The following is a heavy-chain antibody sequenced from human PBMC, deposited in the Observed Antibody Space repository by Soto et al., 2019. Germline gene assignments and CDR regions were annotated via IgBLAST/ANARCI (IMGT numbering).Heavy chain of an antibody. CDR2: IVVGSGNT. J-gene: IGHJ6*02. CDR3: AALGVARRSYYYGMDV. CDR1: GFTFTNSA. D-gene: IGHD6-19*01. V-gene: IGHV1-58*01. Sequence: ASVKVSCKASGFTFTNSAVQWVRQARGQRLEWIGWIVVGSGNTIYAQKFQQRVTITRDMSTSTAYMELSSLRSEDTAVYYCAALGVARRSYYYGMDVWGQGTTVTVSS.